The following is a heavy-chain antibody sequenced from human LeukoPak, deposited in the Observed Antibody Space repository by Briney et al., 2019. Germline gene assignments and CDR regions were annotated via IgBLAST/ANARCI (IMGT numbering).Heavy chain of an antibody. D-gene: IGHD2-15*01. CDR2: ISYDGSNK. V-gene: IGHV3-30-3*01. CDR1: GFTFSSYA. CDR3: ARDGGTYAFDI. J-gene: IGHJ3*02. Sequence: GRSLRLSCAASGFTFSSYAMRWFRQAPGKVLEWVAVISYDGSNKYYADSVKGRFTISRDNSKNTLYLQMNSLRAEDTAVYYCARDGGTYAFDIWGQGTMVTVSS.